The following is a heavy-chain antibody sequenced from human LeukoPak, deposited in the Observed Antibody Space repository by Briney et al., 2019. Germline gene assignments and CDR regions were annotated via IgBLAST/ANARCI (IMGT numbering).Heavy chain of an antibody. J-gene: IGHJ6*02. D-gene: IGHD4-17*01. V-gene: IGHV3-74*01. CDR3: AKFSIYGDYADYYYYGMDV. CDR2: INSDGSST. CDR1: GFTFSSYW. Sequence: TGGSLRLSCAASGFTFSSYWMHWVRQAPGKGLVWVSRINSDGSSTSYADSVKGRFTISRDNAKNTLYLQMNSLRAEDTAVYYCAKFSIYGDYADYYYYGMDVWGQGTTVTVSS.